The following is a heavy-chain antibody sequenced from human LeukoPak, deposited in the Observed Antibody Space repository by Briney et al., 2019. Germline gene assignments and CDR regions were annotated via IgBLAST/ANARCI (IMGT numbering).Heavy chain of an antibody. J-gene: IGHJ4*02. D-gene: IGHD2-2*02. CDR1: GYSFTSYW. Sequence: AESLKISCKGSGYSFTSYWIGWVRQMPGKGLEWMGIIYPGDSDTRYSPSFQGQVTISADKSISTAYLQWSSLRASDTAMYYCARRLRQAYIDYWGQGTLVTVSS. V-gene: IGHV5-51*01. CDR2: IYPGDSDT. CDR3: ARRLRQAYIDY.